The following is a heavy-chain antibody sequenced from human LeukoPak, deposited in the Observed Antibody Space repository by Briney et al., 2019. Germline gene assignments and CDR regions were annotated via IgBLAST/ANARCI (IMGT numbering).Heavy chain of an antibody. CDR1: GFTFSSYS. Sequence: GGSLRLSCAASGFTFSSYSMNWVRQAPGKGLEWVSYISSSSSTIYYAGSVKGRFTISRDNAKNSLYLQMNSLRAEDTAVYYCARDYYMDVWGKGTTVTVSS. V-gene: IGHV3-48*01. J-gene: IGHJ6*03. CDR2: ISSSSSTI. CDR3: ARDYYMDV.